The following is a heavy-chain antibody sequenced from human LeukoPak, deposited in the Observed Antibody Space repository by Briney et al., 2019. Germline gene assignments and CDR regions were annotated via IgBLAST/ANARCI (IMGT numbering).Heavy chain of an antibody. Sequence: SVKVSCKASGGTFSSYAISWVRQAPGQGLEWMGGIIPIFGTANYAQKFQGRVTITADESTSTAYMELSSLRSEDAAVYYCASGQTYYDILTGYYPTLDAFDIWGQGTMVTVSS. CDR1: GGTFSSYA. CDR2: IIPIFGTA. D-gene: IGHD3-9*01. V-gene: IGHV1-69*13. CDR3: ASGQTYYDILTGYYPTLDAFDI. J-gene: IGHJ3*02.